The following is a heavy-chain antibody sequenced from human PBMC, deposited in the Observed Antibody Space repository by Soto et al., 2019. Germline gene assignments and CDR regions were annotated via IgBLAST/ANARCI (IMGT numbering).Heavy chain of an antibody. CDR2: INPSGGST. D-gene: IGHD2-15*01. Sequence: QVQLVQSGAEVKQPGASVKVSCKASGYTFTSYYMHWVRQAPGQGLEWMGIINPSGGSTTYAQKFQGRVTMTRDTSPSTVYMELSSLRSEDTAVYYCARDECSGGSCYSLDYWGQGTLVTVSS. V-gene: IGHV1-46*03. CDR1: GYTFTSYY. CDR3: ARDECSGGSCYSLDY. J-gene: IGHJ4*02.